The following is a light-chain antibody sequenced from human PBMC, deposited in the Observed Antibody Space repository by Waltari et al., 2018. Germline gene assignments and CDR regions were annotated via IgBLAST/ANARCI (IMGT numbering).Light chain of an antibody. V-gene: IGLV1-51*01. CDR3: GTWDSSLSIGV. Sequence: QSVLTQPPSVSAAPGQKVTISCSGSSSNIGNNYVSWYQQLPGTAPKLRIYDNDQRPSGIPDRFSGSKSGTSATLGITGLQTGDEADYYCGTWDSSLSIGVFGGGTKLTVL. J-gene: IGLJ2*01. CDR1: SSNIGNNY. CDR2: DND.